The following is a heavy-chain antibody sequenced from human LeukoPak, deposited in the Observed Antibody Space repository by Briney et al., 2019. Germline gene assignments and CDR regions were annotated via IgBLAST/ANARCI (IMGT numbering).Heavy chain of an antibody. CDR2: IRSKAYGGTT. CDR1: GFTFGDYA. CDR3: TRAFPPSYYYYGMDV. V-gene: IGHV3-49*03. Sequence: GGSLRLSCTASGFTFGDYAMSWFRQAPGKGLEWVGFIRSKAYGGTTEYAASVKGRFTISRDDSKSIAHLQMNSLKTEDTAVYYCTRAFPPSYYYYGMDVWDQGTTVTVSS. J-gene: IGHJ6*02.